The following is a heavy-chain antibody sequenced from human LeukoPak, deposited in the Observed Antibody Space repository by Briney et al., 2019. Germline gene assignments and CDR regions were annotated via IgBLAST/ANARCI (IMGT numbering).Heavy chain of an antibody. D-gene: IGHD5-18*01. CDR2: INTNTGNP. CDR3: ARGYSYGSPSEAYYFDY. J-gene: IGHJ4*02. Sequence: ASVKVSCKASGYTFTSYAVNWVRQAPGQGLEWMGWINTNTGNPTYAQGFTGRFVFSLDTSVSTAYLQISSLKAEDTAVYYCARGYSYGSPSEAYYFDYWGQGTLVTVSS. V-gene: IGHV7-4-1*02. CDR1: GYTFTSYA.